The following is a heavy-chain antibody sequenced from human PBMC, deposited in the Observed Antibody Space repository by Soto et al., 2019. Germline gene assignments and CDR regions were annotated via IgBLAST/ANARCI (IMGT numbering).Heavy chain of an antibody. CDR3: ARLGSSSYRARYYYSGMDV. CDR1: GYSFTSYW. V-gene: IGHV5-51*01. D-gene: IGHD6-13*01. Sequence: PGESLKISCKGSGYSFTSYWIGWVRQMPGKGLEWMGIIYPGDSDTRYSPSFQGQVTISADKSISTAYLQWSSLKASDTAMYYCARLGSSSYRARYYYSGMDVWGQGTTVTVS. J-gene: IGHJ6*02. CDR2: IYPGDSDT.